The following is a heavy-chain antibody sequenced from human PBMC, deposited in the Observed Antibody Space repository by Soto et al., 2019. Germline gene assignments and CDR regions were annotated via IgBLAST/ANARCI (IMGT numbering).Heavy chain of an antibody. V-gene: IGHV3-74*01. CDR2: ISSDGTDV. CDR1: GFTLSSYW. CDR3: ARVPTVPGTSTLDS. J-gene: IGHJ4*02. D-gene: IGHD6-19*01. Sequence: EVQLVESGGGLVQPGGSLRLSCAASGFTLSSYWMHWVRQAPGRELMWVSRISSDGTDVLHADSVKGRFTISRDNAMTTVYSQLNSLRSEDTAVYFWARVPTVPGTSTLDSWGPGTLVAVSS.